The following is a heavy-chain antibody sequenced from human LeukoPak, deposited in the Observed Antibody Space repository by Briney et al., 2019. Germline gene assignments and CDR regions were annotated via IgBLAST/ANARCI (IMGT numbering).Heavy chain of an antibody. CDR2: ISGSDGST. Sequence: PGGSLRLSCAASGFTFSSYAMTWVRQAPDKGLEWVSAISGSDGSTYYADSVKGRFTISRDDSQNTLYLQTNSLSAEDTAVYYCAKVETSGGANCYALDYWGQGTLVTVSS. V-gene: IGHV3-23*01. D-gene: IGHD2-2*01. CDR1: GFTFSSYA. CDR3: AKVETSGGANCYALDY. J-gene: IGHJ4*02.